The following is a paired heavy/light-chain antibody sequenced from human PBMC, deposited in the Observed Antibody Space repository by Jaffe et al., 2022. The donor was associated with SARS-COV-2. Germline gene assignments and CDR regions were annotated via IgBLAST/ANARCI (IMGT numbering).Heavy chain of an antibody. CDR3: ASRLTDAYYYYYYGLDV. D-gene: IGHD7-27*01. Sequence: EMQLAESGGGLVQPGGSLRLSCAASGFSFSDSVMHWVRQASGRGLEWVGHIRSKPNNYATTYAASVKGRFSISRDDSKNTAFLQMNSLKIEDTAVYYCASRLTDAYYYYYYGLDVWGQGTTVAVSS. V-gene: IGHV3-73*02. CDR2: IRSKPNNYAT. CDR1: GFSFSDSV. J-gene: IGHJ6*02.
Light chain of an antibody. Sequence: DIQMTQSPSSLSASVGDRVTITCRASQYISSYLNWYQQKPGKAPKLLIYAASSLRNGVPSRFSGSESGTEFTLTISSLQPEDFATYYCQQSNTSPFTFGPGTRVDLK. CDR2: AAS. J-gene: IGKJ3*01. CDR1: QYISSY. CDR3: QQSNTSPFT. V-gene: IGKV1-39*01.